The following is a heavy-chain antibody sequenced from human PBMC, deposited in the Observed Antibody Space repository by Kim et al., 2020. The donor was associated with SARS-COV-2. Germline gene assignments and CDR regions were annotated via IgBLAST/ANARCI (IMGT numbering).Heavy chain of an antibody. Sequence: ASVTVSCKASGYTFTSYGISWVRQAPGQGLEWMGWISAYNGNTNYAQKLQGRVTMTTDTSTSTAYMELRSLRSDDTAVYYCARDSAIAVAGNEPIDHAYYYDYYGMDVWGQGTTVTVSS. CDR2: ISAYNGNT. V-gene: IGHV1-18*01. D-gene: IGHD6-19*01. CDR1: GYTFTSYG. CDR3: ARDSAIAVAGNEPIDHAYYYDYYGMDV. J-gene: IGHJ6*02.